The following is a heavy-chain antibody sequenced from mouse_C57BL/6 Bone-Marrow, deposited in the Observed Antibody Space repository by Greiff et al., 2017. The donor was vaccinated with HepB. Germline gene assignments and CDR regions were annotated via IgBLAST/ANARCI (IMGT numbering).Heavy chain of an antibody. V-gene: IGHV1-19*01. D-gene: IGHD1-1*01. CDR2: INPYNGGT. Sequence: VQLKQSGPVLVKPGASVKMSCKASGYTFTDYYLNWVKQSHGKSLEWIGVINPYNGGTSYNQKFKGKATLTVDKSSSTAYMELNSLTSEDSAVYYCARSTTVPFDYWGQGTTLTVSS. CDR3: ARSTTVPFDY. CDR1: GYTFTDYY. J-gene: IGHJ2*01.